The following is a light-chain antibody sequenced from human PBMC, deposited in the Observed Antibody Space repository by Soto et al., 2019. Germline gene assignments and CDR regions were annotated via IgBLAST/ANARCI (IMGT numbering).Light chain of an antibody. CDR1: QTIANN. V-gene: IGKV3-15*01. Sequence: ETVMTQSPATLSVSPGERATLSCRASQTIANNLAWYQQRPGQAPRLLIYGASTRATGSPARFSGSGSGTEFTLTISSLQSEDFAIYYCQQYNSWPPYTFGQGTKLEIK. CDR3: QQYNSWPPYT. J-gene: IGKJ2*01. CDR2: GAS.